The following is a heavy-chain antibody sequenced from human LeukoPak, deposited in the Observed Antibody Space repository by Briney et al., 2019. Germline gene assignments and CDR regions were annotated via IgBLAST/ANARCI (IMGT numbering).Heavy chain of an antibody. Sequence: PSETLSLTCAVYGGSLSGYYWSWIRQPPGKGLEWIGEINHSGSTNYNPSLKSRVTISVDTSKNQFSLKLSSVTAADTAVHYCARDRPNSRIGLWGQGTLVTVSS. D-gene: IGHD4-23*01. V-gene: IGHV4-34*01. CDR1: GGSLSGYY. CDR2: INHSGST. CDR3: ARDRPNSRIGL. J-gene: IGHJ4*02.